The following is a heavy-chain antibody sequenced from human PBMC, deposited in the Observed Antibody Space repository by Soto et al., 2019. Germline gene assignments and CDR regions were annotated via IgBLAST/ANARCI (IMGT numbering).Heavy chain of an antibody. V-gene: IGHV4-30-2*01. CDR1: GGSISSAGYS. J-gene: IGHJ4*02. Sequence: SDTLSLTCAVCGGSISSAGYSWSWIRQPPGKGLEWIGYIYHSGSTYYNPSLKSRVTISVDRSKNQFSLKLSSVTAADMAVYYCARGQVPAAQHWRQGTLVTVSS. CDR2: IYHSGST. CDR3: ARGQVPAAQH. D-gene: IGHD2-2*01.